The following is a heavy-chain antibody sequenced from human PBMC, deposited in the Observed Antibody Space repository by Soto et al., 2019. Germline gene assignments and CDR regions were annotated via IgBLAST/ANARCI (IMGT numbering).Heavy chain of an antibody. V-gene: IGHV3-23*01. CDR3: ARDNWNGAYYGLDV. CDR1: QFTFNIDA. J-gene: IGHJ6*02. Sequence: EVQLLESGGGLVQSGESLTLSCVASQFTFNIDAMTWVRQAPGKGLEWVSSMSGSGASIYYADSVKGRFTISRDKSKKTLYLQMNSLRAEDTAVYWFARDNWNGAYYGLDVWGQGTTVTVS. CDR2: MSGSGASI. D-gene: IGHD1-20*01.